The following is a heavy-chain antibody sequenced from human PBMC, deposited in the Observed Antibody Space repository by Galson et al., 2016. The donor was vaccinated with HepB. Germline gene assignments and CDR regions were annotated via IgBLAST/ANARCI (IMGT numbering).Heavy chain of an antibody. CDR3: ATFRYAKTEPAFDI. Sequence: SVKVSCKVSGYTLTELPMQWVRQAPGKGLEWMGGFDPEDGETINAQKFQGRVTMTEDTSTDTAYMELSSLRSEDTAVYLCATFRYAKTEPAFDIWGQGTMVTVSS. D-gene: IGHD5-12*01. J-gene: IGHJ3*02. CDR1: GYTLTELP. CDR2: FDPEDGET. V-gene: IGHV1-24*01.